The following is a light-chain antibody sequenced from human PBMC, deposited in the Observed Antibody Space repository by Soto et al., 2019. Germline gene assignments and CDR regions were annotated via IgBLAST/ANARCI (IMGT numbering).Light chain of an antibody. CDR1: SSDVGSSNL. Sequence: QSVLTQPVSVSGSPVQSITFSCTGTSSDVGSSNLVSWYQQHPGKAPKLLIYEVSKRPSGVSNRFSGSKSGNTASPTISGPQAEDGADYYCCSYAGSSTHVFGTGTKV. CDR3: CSYAGSSTHV. CDR2: EVS. V-gene: IGLV2-23*02. J-gene: IGLJ1*01.